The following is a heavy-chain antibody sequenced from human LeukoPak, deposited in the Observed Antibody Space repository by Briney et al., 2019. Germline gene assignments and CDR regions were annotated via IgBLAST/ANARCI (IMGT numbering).Heavy chain of an antibody. CDR1: GYSFTTYY. CDR2: IDPSDSYT. Sequence: GESLKISCKGSGYSFTTYYITWVRQMPGKGLEWMGRIDPSDSYTNYSPSFQGHVTISADKSISTAYLQWSSLKASDTAMYYCAKDYSNFPYYFDPWGQGNLGTVSS. V-gene: IGHV5-10-1*01. J-gene: IGHJ4*02. CDR3: AKDYSNFPYYFDP. D-gene: IGHD4-11*01.